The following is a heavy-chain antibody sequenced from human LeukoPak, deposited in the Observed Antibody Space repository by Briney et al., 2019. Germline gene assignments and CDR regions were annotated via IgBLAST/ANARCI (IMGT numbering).Heavy chain of an antibody. CDR1: GFTVSSNY. CDR2: IYSGGST. Sequence: GGSLRLSCAASGFTVSSNYLSWVRQAPGKGLEWVSVIYSGGSTYYADSVKGRFTISRDNSENTLYLQMNSLRAEDTAVYYCARHGSGSFDYWGQGTLVTVSS. V-gene: IGHV3-66*02. CDR3: ARHGSGSFDY. D-gene: IGHD3-10*01. J-gene: IGHJ4*02.